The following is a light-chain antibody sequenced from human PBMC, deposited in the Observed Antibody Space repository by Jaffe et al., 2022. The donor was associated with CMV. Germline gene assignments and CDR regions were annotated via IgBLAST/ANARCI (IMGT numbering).Light chain of an antibody. V-gene: IGLV2-23*02. Sequence: QSALTQPASVSGSPGQSITISCTGTSSDVGNYNLVSWYQQHPGKAPKSIIYEVTKRPSGVSDRFSASKSGNTASLTISGLQAEDEADYYCCSFAGTTTFMVFGGGTKLTVL. CDR1: SSDVGNYNL. J-gene: IGLJ3*02. CDR2: EVT. CDR3: CSFAGTTTFMV.